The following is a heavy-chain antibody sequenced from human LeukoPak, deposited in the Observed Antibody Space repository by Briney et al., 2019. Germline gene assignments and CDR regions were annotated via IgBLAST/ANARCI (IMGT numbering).Heavy chain of an antibody. CDR2: MDPTGSQK. CDR3: AIWTSGNY. J-gene: IGHJ4*02. V-gene: IGHV3-7*01. Sequence: PGGSLRLSCAASGFTFRSYTMNWVRQAPGKGLEWVANMDPTGSQKRYVDSVRGRFTISKDNPGASLYLDMHSLRAEDTAIYYCAIWTSGNYWGQGTLVTVSS. D-gene: IGHD1-1*01. CDR1: GFTFRSYT.